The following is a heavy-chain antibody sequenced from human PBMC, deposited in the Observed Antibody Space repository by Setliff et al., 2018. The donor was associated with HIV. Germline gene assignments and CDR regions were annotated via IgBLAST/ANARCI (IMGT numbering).Heavy chain of an antibody. CDR1: GGTFSGYA. J-gene: IGHJ6*03. CDR2: IIPIFGTA. Sequence: SVKVSCKASGGTFSGYAISWVRQAPGQGLELMGGIIPIFGTANYAQKFQGRVTITADESTSTAYMELSSLRSEDTAVYYCARGEKRFLEWLPLYYYYYYMDVWGKGVTVTVSS. CDR3: ARGEKRFLEWLPLYYYYYYMDV. D-gene: IGHD3-3*01. V-gene: IGHV1-69*13.